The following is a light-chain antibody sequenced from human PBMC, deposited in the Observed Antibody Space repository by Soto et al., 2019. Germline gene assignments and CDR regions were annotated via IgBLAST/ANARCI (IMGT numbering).Light chain of an antibody. CDR2: DAS. J-gene: IGKJ5*01. Sequence: EIVLTQSPATLSLSPGERSTLSCRASQSVSTYLAWYQQRPGQAPRLLIYDASYRATDIPPRFSGSGSGTDFTLTISRLEPEDFAVYYCQQYGGSPITFGLGTRLEIK. CDR3: QQYGGSPIT. V-gene: IGKV3-11*01. CDR1: QSVSTY.